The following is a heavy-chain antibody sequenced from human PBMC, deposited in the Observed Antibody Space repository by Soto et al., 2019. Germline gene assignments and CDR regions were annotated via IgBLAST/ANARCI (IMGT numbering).Heavy chain of an antibody. CDR3: ARARLGYCTSTSCFSSFDY. CDR1: GGSISSGDYY. CDR2: IYYSGNT. J-gene: IGHJ4*02. Sequence: ASETLSLTCTVSGGSISSGDYYWSWIRQPPGKGLEWIGYIYYSGNTYYNPSLKSRVTISVDTSKNQFSLKLSSVTAADTAVYYCARARLGYCTSTSCFSSFDYWGQGILVTVSS. V-gene: IGHV4-30-4*01. D-gene: IGHD2-2*03.